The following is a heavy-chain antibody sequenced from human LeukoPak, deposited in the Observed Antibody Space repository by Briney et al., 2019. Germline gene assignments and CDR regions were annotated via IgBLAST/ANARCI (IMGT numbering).Heavy chain of an antibody. Sequence: GGSLRLSCAASGFTFSSYGMHWVRQAPGKGLEWVAVISYDGSNKYYADSVKGRFTISRDNSKNTLYLQMNSLRAEDTAVYYCAKGERGGYYYDSSGYYPWGQGTLVTISS. J-gene: IGHJ5*02. D-gene: IGHD3-22*01. CDR1: GFTFSSYG. CDR2: ISYDGSNK. CDR3: AKGERGGYYYDSSGYYP. V-gene: IGHV3-30*18.